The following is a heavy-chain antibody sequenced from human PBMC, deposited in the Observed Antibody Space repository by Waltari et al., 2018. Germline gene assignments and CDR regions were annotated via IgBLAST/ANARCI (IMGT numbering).Heavy chain of an antibody. CDR2: INRDGTA. V-gene: IGHV4-34*01. J-gene: IGHJ6*02. CDR3: ARVGDYHGSGRFGLDV. D-gene: IGHD3-10*01. Sequence: QAQLHQWGAGLLKPSETLSLTCAVSGGSFSGSFWRGIRQSPGKGLEWIGEINRDGTANYNPSLKSRVGMSVDTIKSQISLSLSSVTAADAAVYYCARVGDYHGSGRFGLDVWGRGTRVTVSS. CDR1: GGSFSGSF.